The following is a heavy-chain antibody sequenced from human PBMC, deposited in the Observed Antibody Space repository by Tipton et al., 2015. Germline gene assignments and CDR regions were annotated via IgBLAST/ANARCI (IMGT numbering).Heavy chain of an antibody. D-gene: IGHD3-3*01. V-gene: IGHV4-39*02. Sequence: TLSLTCTVSGGSISVSSVYWGWIRQSPGKGLEWIGSYYYTGATYYNPSLKSRVNISADRSKDHFSLRLTPVAAADTAVYYCARLSGFWSHSLDSWGQGSLVTVSS. CDR1: GGSISVSSVY. CDR3: ARLSGFWSHSLDS. CDR2: YYYTGAT. J-gene: IGHJ4*02.